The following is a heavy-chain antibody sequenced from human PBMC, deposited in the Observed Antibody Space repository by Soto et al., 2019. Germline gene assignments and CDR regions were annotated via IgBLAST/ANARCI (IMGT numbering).Heavy chain of an antibody. CDR2: IYYSGST. V-gene: IGHV4-39*01. CDR1: GGSITTSTHY. J-gene: IGHJ4*02. Sequence: QLQLQESGPGLVKPSETLSLICTVSGGSITTSTHYWGWIRQPPGKGLEWIGNIYYSGSTYYTPSLNTRAXXSXDXXKNQFSLRLSSVTAADTAAYYCARQRRSTTCHADYWGQGTLVTVSP. CDR3: ARQRRSTTCHADY.